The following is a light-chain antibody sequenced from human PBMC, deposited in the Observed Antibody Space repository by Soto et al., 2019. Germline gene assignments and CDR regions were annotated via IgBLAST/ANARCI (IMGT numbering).Light chain of an antibody. CDR2: GAS. Sequence: EIVMTQSPATLSVSSGARATLSCRASQSVSSNLAWYQQKPGQAPSLLIYGASTRATGTPARFSGSGSGADFTLTISSLQSEDFAVYYCQQYDKWPLTFGGGTKVDI. CDR1: QSVSSN. J-gene: IGKJ4*01. V-gene: IGKV3-15*01. CDR3: QQYDKWPLT.